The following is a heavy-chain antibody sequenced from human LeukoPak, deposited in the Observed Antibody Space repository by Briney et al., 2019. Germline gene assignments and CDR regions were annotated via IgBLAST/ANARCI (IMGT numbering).Heavy chain of an antibody. J-gene: IGHJ4*02. Sequence: SETLSLTCTVSCGSISSGSYYWSWIRQPAGKGLEWIGRIYTSGSTNYNPSLKSRVTISVDTSKNQFSLKLSSVTAAVTAVYYCARDAHDYLLLFDYWGQGTLVTVSS. CDR1: CGSISSGSYY. D-gene: IGHD4-11*01. V-gene: IGHV4-61*02. CDR3: ARDAHDYLLLFDY. CDR2: IYTSGST.